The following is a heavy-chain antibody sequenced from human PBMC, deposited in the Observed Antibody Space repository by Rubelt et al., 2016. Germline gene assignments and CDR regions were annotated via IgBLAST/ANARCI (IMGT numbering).Heavy chain of an antibody. CDR1: GRSFSGYY. J-gene: IGHJ4*02. CDR2: INHSGRT. Sequence: QVQLQQWGAGLLKPSETLSLTCAVYGRSFSGYYWSWIRQPPGKGLEWIGEINHSGRTNYNPSLKSRVTISVATSKNQFSLKLSSVTAADTAVYYCASRGRYYGSGSYPPRTGIVDYWGQGTLVTVSS. V-gene: IGHV4-34*01. CDR3: ASRGRYYGSGSYPPRTGIVDY. D-gene: IGHD3-10*01.